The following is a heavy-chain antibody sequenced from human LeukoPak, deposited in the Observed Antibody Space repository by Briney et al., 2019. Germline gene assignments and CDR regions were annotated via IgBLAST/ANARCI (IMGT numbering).Heavy chain of an antibody. CDR3: ARDGSARYYFDY. CDR2: IYYSGST. Sequence: SEALSLTCTVSGGSISTYYWNWIRQPPGKGLEWIGYIYYSGSTNYNPSLKSRVTISVDTSKNQFSLKLSSVTAADTAMYYCARDGSARYYFDYWGQGTLVTVSS. V-gene: IGHV4-59*12. J-gene: IGHJ4*02. CDR1: GGSISTYY.